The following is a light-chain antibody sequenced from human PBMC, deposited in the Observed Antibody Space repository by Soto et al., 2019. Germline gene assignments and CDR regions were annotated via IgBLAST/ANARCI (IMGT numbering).Light chain of an antibody. Sequence: EIVLTQSPATLSLSPGQRDTLSCRASQRISGYLAWYQQKPGQAPRLLIYDASNRATGIPVKFSGSESGAHGSLSICSLVPEDFAVDSVQQRSNLPWPIGRATKV. V-gene: IGKV3-11*01. J-gene: IGKJ3*01. CDR2: DAS. CDR1: QRISGY. CDR3: QQRSNLPWP.